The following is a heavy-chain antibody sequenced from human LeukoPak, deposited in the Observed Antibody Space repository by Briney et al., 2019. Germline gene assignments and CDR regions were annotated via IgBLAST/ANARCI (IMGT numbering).Heavy chain of an antibody. CDR3: ANGARGYSYGYYGY. V-gene: IGHV3-23*01. CDR2: ISDSGGRT. D-gene: IGHD5-18*01. CDR1: GFTFSNYA. Sequence: GGSLRLSCAASGFTFSNYAMSWVRQAPGKGLEWVSAISDSGGRTYYADSVKGRFTISRDNSKNTLYLQMNSLRAEDTAVYYCANGARGYSYGYYGYWGQGTLVTVSS. J-gene: IGHJ4*02.